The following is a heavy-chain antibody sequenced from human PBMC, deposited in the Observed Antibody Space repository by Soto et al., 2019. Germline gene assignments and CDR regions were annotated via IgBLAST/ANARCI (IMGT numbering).Heavy chain of an antibody. CDR3: ARDGVGDYGDFN. Sequence: ASVKVSCKASGYTFTSYGISWVRQAPGQGLEWMGWINPNSGGTKYAQKFQGRVTLTRDTSLSTAYMELSRLRSDDTAVYYCARDGVGDYGDFNWGQGTLVTVSS. J-gene: IGHJ4*02. V-gene: IGHV1-2*02. CDR2: INPNSGGT. CDR1: GYTFTSYG. D-gene: IGHD4-17*01.